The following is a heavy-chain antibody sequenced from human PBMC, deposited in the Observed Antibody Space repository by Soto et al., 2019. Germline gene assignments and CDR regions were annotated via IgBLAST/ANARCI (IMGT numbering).Heavy chain of an antibody. CDR3: SVDDILTGPIRYYYYGMDV. J-gene: IGHJ6*02. D-gene: IGHD3-9*01. V-gene: IGHV3-30*03. Sequence: PGGSLRLSCAASGFTFSSYGMHWVRQAPGKGLEWVAVISYDGSNKYYADSVKGRFTISRDNSKNTLYLQMNSLRAEDTAVYYCSVDDILTGPIRYYYYGMDVWGQGTTVTVSS. CDR1: GFTFSSYG. CDR2: ISYDGSNK.